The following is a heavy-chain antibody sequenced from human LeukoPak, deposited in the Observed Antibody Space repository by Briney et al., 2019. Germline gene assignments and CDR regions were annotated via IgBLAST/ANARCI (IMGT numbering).Heavy chain of an antibody. D-gene: IGHD3-22*01. CDR3: ARVQDFETRGYYLGY. V-gene: IGHV4-34*01. CDR1: GGSFSDYY. Sequence: PSETLSLTCAVYGGSFSDYYWNWIRQPPGKGLEWIGEINHSGSTNYNPSLKSRVTMSFDTFKNQFSLTLSSVTAADTAVYYCARVQDFETRGYYLGYWGHGTLVTVSS. J-gene: IGHJ4*01. CDR2: INHSGST.